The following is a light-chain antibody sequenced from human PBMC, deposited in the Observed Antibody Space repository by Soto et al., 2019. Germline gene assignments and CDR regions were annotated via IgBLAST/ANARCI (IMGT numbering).Light chain of an antibody. Sequence: EIVMTQSPATVSVSPGERATLSCRATQSVGSSLAWYQQKPGQAPRLLIYGASTRASGIPARFSGSGSGTEFTLTISSLQSEDFAVYCCQQYSKWPPITFGQGTRLEIK. CDR2: GAS. CDR3: QQYSKWPPIT. V-gene: IGKV3-15*01. CDR1: QSVGSS. J-gene: IGKJ5*01.